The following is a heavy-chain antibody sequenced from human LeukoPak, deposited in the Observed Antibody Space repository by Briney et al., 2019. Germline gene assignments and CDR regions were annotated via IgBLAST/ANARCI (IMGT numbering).Heavy chain of an antibody. D-gene: IGHD6-13*01. V-gene: IGHV3-23*01. J-gene: IGHJ4*02. CDR3: AKVGIAGPSRGGGYLDY. CDR2: ISGSGDST. Sequence: GGSLRLSCAASGFTFSNYAMTWVRQAPGMGLEWVSSISGSGDSTYYADSVKGRFTISRDNSKNTLYLQMDSLGVEDTVIYYCAKVGIAGPSRGGGYLDYWGQGTPVTVSS. CDR1: GFTFSNYA.